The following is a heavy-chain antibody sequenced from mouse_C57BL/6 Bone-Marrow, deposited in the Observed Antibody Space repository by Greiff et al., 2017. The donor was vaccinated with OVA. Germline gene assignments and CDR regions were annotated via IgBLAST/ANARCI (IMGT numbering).Heavy chain of an antibody. J-gene: IGHJ2*01. CDR3: TSYGNFDY. Sequence: EVHVKQSGAELVRPGASVKLSCTASGFNIKDDYMHWVKQRPEQGLELIGWIDPENGDTEYASKFQGKATITADTSSNTAYLQLSSLTSEDTAVYYCTSYGNFDYWGQGTTLTVSS. CDR2: IDPENGDT. V-gene: IGHV14-4*01. CDR1: GFNIKDDY. D-gene: IGHD2-1*01.